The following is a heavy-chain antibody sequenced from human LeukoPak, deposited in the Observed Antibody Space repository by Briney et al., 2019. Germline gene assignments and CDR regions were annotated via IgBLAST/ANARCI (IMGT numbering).Heavy chain of an antibody. CDR2: IYYSGST. Sequence: PSETLSLTCTVSGGSISSYYWSWIRQPPGKGLEWIGYIYYSGSTNYNPSLKSRVTISVDTSKNQFSLKLSSVTAADTAVYYCARHSSEDSSGYLPFDYWGQGTLVTVSS. J-gene: IGHJ4*02. CDR3: ARHSSEDSSGYLPFDY. CDR1: GGSISSYY. D-gene: IGHD3-22*01. V-gene: IGHV4-59*08.